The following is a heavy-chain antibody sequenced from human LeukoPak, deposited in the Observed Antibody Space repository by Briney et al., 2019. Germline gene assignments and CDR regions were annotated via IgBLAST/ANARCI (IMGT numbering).Heavy chain of an antibody. CDR1: GGTFSSYA. CDR3: ATPGAYYYGSGSYRPYEYFQH. D-gene: IGHD3-10*01. Sequence: ASVKVSCKASGGTFSSYAISWVRQAPGQGLEWMGGIIPIFGTANYAQKFQGRVTITADESMSTAYMELSSLRSEDTAVYYCATPGAYYYGSGSYRPYEYFQHWGQGTLVTVSS. V-gene: IGHV1-69*13. J-gene: IGHJ1*01. CDR2: IIPIFGTA.